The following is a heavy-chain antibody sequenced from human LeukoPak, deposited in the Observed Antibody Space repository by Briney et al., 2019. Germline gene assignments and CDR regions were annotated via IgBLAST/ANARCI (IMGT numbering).Heavy chain of an antibody. CDR3: AKQVVMGETNYYYYGMDV. Sequence: GGSLRLSCAASGFNFRGYAMSWVRQAPGKGLEWVSAISGSGARAHYAESVRGRFTISRDNSQNTLHLQMTSLRAEDTAVYYCAKQVVMGETNYYYYGMDVWGQGTTVTVSS. CDR1: GFNFRGYA. J-gene: IGHJ6*02. D-gene: IGHD1-26*01. V-gene: IGHV3-23*01. CDR2: ISGSGARA.